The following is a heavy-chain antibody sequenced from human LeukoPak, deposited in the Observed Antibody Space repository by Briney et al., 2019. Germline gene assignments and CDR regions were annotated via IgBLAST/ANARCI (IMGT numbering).Heavy chain of an antibody. CDR3: AKDGPYDYWSGYYHEY. CDR1: GFTFSNYW. Sequence: WGSLRLSCAASGFTFSNYWLHWVRQAPGKGLVWVSRIDANAKTTSYADSVKGRFTISTDNAENTLYLQMISLRAEDTAVYYCAKDGPYDYWSGYYHEYWGQGTLVTVSS. V-gene: IGHV3-74*01. J-gene: IGHJ4*02. CDR2: IDANAKTT. D-gene: IGHD3-3*01.